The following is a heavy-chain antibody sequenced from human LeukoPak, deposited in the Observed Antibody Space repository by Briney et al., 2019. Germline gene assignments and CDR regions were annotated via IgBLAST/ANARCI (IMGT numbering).Heavy chain of an antibody. V-gene: IGHV1-8*03. J-gene: IGHJ4*02. Sequence: ASVKVSCKASGYTFTGYYMHWVRQAPGQGLEWMGWINPNSGNTGYAQKFQGRVTITRNTSISTAYMELISLRSEDTAVYYCASGKAAAANFDYWGQGTLVTVSS. CDR2: INPNSGNT. CDR3: ASGKAAAANFDY. D-gene: IGHD6-13*01. CDR1: GYTFTGYY.